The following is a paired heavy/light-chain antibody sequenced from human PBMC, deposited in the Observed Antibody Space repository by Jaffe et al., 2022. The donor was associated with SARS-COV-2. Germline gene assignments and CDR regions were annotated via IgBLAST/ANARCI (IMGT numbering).Heavy chain of an antibody. CDR2: ITGPGGST. CDR3: AKFRYDSGDYYGDYFDQ. V-gene: IGHV3-23*04. D-gene: IGHD3-10*01. CDR1: GFTFSSHA. J-gene: IGHJ4*02. Sequence: EVQLVESGGGLVQPGGSLRLSCVASGFTFSSHAMTWVRQAPGKGLEWVSSITGPGGSTYYAGSVKGRFTIFRDNSKNTLYLQMNSLRAEDTAVYHCAKFRYDSGDYYGDYFDQWGQGTLVTVSS.
Light chain of an antibody. Sequence: DIQMTQSPSSLTASVGDRVTITCRASQDINNYLVWFRQKPGKAPESLIYAASSLESGVPSKFRGSGSGTDFTLTISSLQPEDFATYYCHHYYNYPITFGQGTRLEFK. CDR3: HHYYNYPIT. V-gene: IGKV1-16*02. CDR1: QDINNY. CDR2: AAS. J-gene: IGKJ5*01.